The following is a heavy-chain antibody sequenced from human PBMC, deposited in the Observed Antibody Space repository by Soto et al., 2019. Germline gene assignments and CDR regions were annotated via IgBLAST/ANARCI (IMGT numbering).Heavy chain of an antibody. J-gene: IGHJ4*02. D-gene: IGHD3-10*01. V-gene: IGHV1-69*02. Sequence: SVKVSCKASGGTFSSYTISWVRQAPGQGLEWMGRIIPILGIANYAQEFQGRVTITADKSTSTAYMELSSLRSEDTAVYYCATQLDYYGSGSYPNYWGQGTLVTVSS. CDR1: GGTFSSYT. CDR2: IIPILGIA. CDR3: ATQLDYYGSGSYPNY.